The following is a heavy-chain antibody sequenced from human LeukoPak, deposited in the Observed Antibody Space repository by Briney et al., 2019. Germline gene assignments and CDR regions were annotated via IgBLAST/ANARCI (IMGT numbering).Heavy chain of an antibody. CDR3: ARLVGMVTTYDI. CDR1: GFTFRSHW. Sequence: GGSLRLSCAASGFTFRSHWMSWVRQAPGKGLQWVASIKQDGSEKLYLDSVRGRLTISRDNAENSLYLQMNSLRDEDTAVYYCARLVGMVTTYDIWGQGTMVTVSS. D-gene: IGHD5-24*01. CDR2: IKQDGSEK. J-gene: IGHJ3*02. V-gene: IGHV3-7*04.